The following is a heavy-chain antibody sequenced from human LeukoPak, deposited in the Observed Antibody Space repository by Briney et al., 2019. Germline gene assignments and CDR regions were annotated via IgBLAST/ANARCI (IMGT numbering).Heavy chain of an antibody. CDR2: IYTSGST. CDR1: GGSISSYY. V-gene: IGHV4-4*07. CDR3: ARVVTFGALYYFDY. J-gene: IGHJ4*02. Sequence: SETLSLTCTVSGGSISSYYWSWIRQPAGKGLEWIGRIYTSGSTNYNPSLKSRVTMSVDTSKNQFSLELSSVTAADTAVYYCARVVTFGALYYFDYWGQGTLVTVSS. D-gene: IGHD3/OR15-3a*01.